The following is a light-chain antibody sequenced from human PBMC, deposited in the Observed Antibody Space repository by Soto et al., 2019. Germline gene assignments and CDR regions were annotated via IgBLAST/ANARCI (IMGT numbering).Light chain of an antibody. V-gene: IGLV2-14*01. J-gene: IGLJ1*01. CDR2: EVS. CDR1: SSDVGGYNY. Sequence: QSVLTQPASVPGSPGQSITISCTGTSSDVGGYNYVSWHQQHPGKAPKLMIYEVSNRPSGVSNRFSGSKSGNTASLTISGLQAEDEADYYCSSYTSSSTLYVFGTGTKVTVL. CDR3: SSYTSSSTLYV.